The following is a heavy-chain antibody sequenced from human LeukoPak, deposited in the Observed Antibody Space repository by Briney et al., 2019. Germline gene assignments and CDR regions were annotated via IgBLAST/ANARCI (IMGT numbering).Heavy chain of an antibody. Sequence: PGGSLRLSCAASGFTVSSNYMSWVRQAPEKGLEWVSVIYSGGSTYYADSVKGRFTISRDNSKNTLYLQMNSLRAEDTAVYYCARNNVEMATIGDYWGQGTVVTVSS. V-gene: IGHV3-66*01. D-gene: IGHD5-24*01. CDR1: GFTVSSNY. CDR2: IYSGGST. CDR3: ARNNVEMATIGDY. J-gene: IGHJ4*02.